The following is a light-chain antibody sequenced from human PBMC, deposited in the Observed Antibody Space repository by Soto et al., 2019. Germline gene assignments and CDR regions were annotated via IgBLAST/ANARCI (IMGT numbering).Light chain of an antibody. J-gene: IGKJ5*01. CDR1: ESISRH. CDR3: QQDYSNLAT. Sequence: DIQLSQSPSSLSASVGDRVTITCRAAESISRHLKWYQQKPGRAPDLLIYAASTLQNGVPSRFTGSGSGTEFTLTITGLQLEDFETYYCQQDYSNLATFGQGTRLEIK. V-gene: IGKV1-39*01. CDR2: AAS.